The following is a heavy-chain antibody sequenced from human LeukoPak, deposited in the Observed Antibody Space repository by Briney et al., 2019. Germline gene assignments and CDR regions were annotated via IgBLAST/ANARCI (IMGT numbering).Heavy chain of an antibody. V-gene: IGHV3-23*01. Sequence: VGSLRLSCAASGFTFSSHAMSWVRQAPEKGLEWVSSITNDNGDTFYADSVKGRFTISRDDSKNTLYLQMNSLRAEDTAVYYCAREGISRKMDLDYWGQGTLVTVSS. CDR2: ITNDNGDT. D-gene: IGHD2/OR15-2a*01. CDR1: GFTFSSHA. CDR3: AREGISRKMDLDY. J-gene: IGHJ4*02.